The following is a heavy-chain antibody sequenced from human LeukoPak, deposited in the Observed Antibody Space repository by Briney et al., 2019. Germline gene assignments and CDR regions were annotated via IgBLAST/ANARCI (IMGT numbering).Heavy chain of an antibody. CDR1: GFTFSSYG. CDR2: IRYDGSNK. J-gene: IGHJ6*03. D-gene: IGHD3-9*01. V-gene: IGHV3-30*02. Sequence: GGSLRLPCAASGFTFSSYGMHWVRQAPGKGLEWVAFIRYDGSNKYYADSVKGRFTISRDNSKNTLYLQMNSLRAEDTAVYYCAKDGPILTGYHHYYYYYMDVWGKGTTVTISS. CDR3: AKDGPILTGYHHYYYYYMDV.